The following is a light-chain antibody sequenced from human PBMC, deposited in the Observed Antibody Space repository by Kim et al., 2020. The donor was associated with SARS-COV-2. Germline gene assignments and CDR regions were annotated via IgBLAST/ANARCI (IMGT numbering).Light chain of an antibody. CDR3: QTWGTGLRV. V-gene: IGLV4-69*01. CDR2: VKHDGSH. J-gene: IGLJ3*02. CDR1: DVHSSIP. Sequence: ASVKLTCTLSDVHSSIPIAWHQQKSEKGPQFLMKVKHDGSHIKGDGIPDRFSGSSSGAERYLTISSLQSDDEGDYYCQTWGTGLRVFGGGTQLTVL.